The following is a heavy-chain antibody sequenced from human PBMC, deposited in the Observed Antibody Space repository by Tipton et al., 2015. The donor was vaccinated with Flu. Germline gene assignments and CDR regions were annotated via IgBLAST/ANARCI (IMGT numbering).Heavy chain of an antibody. D-gene: IGHD3-3*01. Sequence: TLSLTCTVSGDSITSGSYYWSWIRQPAGKGLEWIGHIYARGSPNYNPSLKSRVIISVDTSKNQFSLRLNSVTAADTAVYYCVRDWSGYYLYYFDYWGQGTLVTVSS. J-gene: IGHJ4*02. CDR3: VRDWSGYYLYYFDY. CDR1: GDSITSGSYY. V-gene: IGHV4-61*09. CDR2: IYARGSP.